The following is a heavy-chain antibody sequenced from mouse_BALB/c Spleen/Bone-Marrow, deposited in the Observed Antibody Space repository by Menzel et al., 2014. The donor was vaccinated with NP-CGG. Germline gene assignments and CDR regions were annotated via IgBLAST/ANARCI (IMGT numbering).Heavy chain of an antibody. Sequence: EVQRVESGGGLVQPKGSLKLSCAASGFTFNTYAMDWVRQAPGKGLEWVARIRSKSHNYATYYADSVKDRFTISRDDSQSMLYLQMNNLQTEDTAMYFCVRHYYGYAPYAMGYWGQGTSVTVSS. CDR1: GFTFNTYA. CDR2: IRSKSHNYAT. J-gene: IGHJ4*01. CDR3: VRHYYGYAPYAMGY. V-gene: IGHV10-1*02. D-gene: IGHD1-2*01.